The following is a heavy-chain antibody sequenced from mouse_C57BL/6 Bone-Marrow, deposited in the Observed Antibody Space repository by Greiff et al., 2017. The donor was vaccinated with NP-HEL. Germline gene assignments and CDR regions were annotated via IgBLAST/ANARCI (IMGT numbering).Heavy chain of an antibody. CDR3: ARRSDGYFDY. V-gene: IGHV1-61*01. CDR2: IYPSDSET. J-gene: IGHJ2*01. Sequence: QVQLQQPGAELVRPGSSVKLSCKASGYTFTSYWMDWVKQRPGQGLAWIGNIYPSDSETHYNQKFKDKATLTVDKSSSTAYMQLSSLTSEDSAVYYCARRSDGYFDYWGQGTTLTVSS. CDR1: GYTFTSYW. D-gene: IGHD2-3*01.